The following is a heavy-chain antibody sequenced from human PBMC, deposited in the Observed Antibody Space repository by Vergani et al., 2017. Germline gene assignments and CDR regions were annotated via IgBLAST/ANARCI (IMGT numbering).Heavy chain of an antibody. CDR2: ISSTSSTI. J-gene: IGHJ3*02. Sequence: EVQLVESGGGLVQPGGSLRLSCAASGFTFSSYSMNWVRQAPGKGLEWVSYISSTSSTIYYADSVKGRFTVSRDNAENSLYLQMNSLRAEDTALYYCARNYYDFWSGPDAFDIWGQGTMVTVSS. CDR3: ARNYYDFWSGPDAFDI. V-gene: IGHV3-48*04. D-gene: IGHD3-3*01. CDR1: GFTFSSYS.